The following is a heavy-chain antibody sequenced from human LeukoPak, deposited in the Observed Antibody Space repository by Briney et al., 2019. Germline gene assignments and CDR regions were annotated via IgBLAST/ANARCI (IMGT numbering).Heavy chain of an antibody. CDR1: GYTFTSYG. J-gene: IGHJ6*03. CDR3: ARGRGSSARLGYYFYYIDV. D-gene: IGHD1-26*01. Sequence: ASVKVSCKASGYTFTSYGIHWVRQAPGQGLEWMGWINTNTGNPTYAQGFTGRFVFSFETSVSTSYLQIRSLKAEDTAVYYCARGRGSSARLGYYFYYIDVWGKGTTVTVSS. CDR2: INTNTGNP. V-gene: IGHV7-4-1*02.